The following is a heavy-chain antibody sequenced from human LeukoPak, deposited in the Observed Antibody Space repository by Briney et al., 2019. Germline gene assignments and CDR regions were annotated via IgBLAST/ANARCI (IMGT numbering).Heavy chain of an antibody. V-gene: IGHV1-8*01. CDR2: MNPNSGNT. CDR1: GYTFTSYD. Sequence: GASVKVSCKASGYTFTSYDINWVRQATGQGLEWMGWMNPNSGNTGYAQKFQGRVTMTRNTSISTAYMELSSLRSEDTAVYYCARFLGSVFEVVIYGYGMDVWGQGTTVTVSS. CDR3: ARFLGSVFEVVIYGYGMDV. J-gene: IGHJ6*02. D-gene: IGHD3-3*01.